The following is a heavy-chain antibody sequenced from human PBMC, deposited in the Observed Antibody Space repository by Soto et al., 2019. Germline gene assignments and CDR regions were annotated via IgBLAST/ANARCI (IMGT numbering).Heavy chain of an antibody. V-gene: IGHV3-21*06. CDR1: GFTFSSYS. CDR3: TRGHYYGMDV. J-gene: IGHJ6*02. CDR2: ISSSSSYI. Sequence: VGFRRLSCAASGFTFSSYSMNWVRQAPGKGLEWVSSISSSSSYIYYADSVKGRFTISRDNAKNMLYLQMNSLRAEDTAVYYCTRGHYYGMDVWGQGTTVTVTS.